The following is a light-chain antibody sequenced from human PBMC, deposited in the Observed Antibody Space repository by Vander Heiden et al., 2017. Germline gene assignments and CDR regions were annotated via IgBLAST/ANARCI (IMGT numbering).Light chain of an antibody. CDR2: AAS. V-gene: IGKV1-8*01. CDR3: QQDYSYPLT. J-gene: IGKJ4*01. Sequence: AIPTTQSPSSLSASPGDRVTITSRASQGISSYLAWYQQKPGKAPKLLIYAASTLQSGVPSRFSGSGSGTDFTLTISCLQSEDFATYYCQQDYSYPLTFGAGTKVEIK. CDR1: QGISSY.